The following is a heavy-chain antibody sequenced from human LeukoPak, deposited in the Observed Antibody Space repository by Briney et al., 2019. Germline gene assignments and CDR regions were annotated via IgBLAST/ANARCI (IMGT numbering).Heavy chain of an antibody. V-gene: IGHV1-69*13. Sequence: GASVKVSCKASGGTFSSYAISGVRQAPGQGLEWMGGIIPIFGTANYAQKFQGRVTITADESTSKAYTELNSLRYEDTAVYYCASVSAEVSHYCESSGYYRYWGQGTLVTVSS. CDR3: ASVSAEVSHYCESSGYYRY. CDR1: GGTFSSYA. J-gene: IGHJ4*02. CDR2: IIPIFGTA. D-gene: IGHD3-22*01.